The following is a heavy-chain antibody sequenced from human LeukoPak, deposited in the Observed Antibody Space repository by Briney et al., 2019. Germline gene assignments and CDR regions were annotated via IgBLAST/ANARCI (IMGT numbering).Heavy chain of an antibody. CDR3: AREKAAVLDY. CDR2: IYSCGST. D-gene: IGHD6-13*01. V-gene: IGHV3-53*01. Sequence: GGSLTLSCAASGFTVSSSYMSWVRQAPGPGLEWVSVIYSCGSTYYADSATRRFTISRDTSKNRLYLQMNSLRAEDAAVYYCAREKAAVLDYWGQGTLVTVSS. CDR1: GFTVSSSY. J-gene: IGHJ4*02.